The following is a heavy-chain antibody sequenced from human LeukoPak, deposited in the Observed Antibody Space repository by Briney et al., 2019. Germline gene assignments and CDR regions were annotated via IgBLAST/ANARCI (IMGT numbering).Heavy chain of an antibody. CDR1: GFAFSTYW. CDR3: ARGLVPGFLDY. J-gene: IGHJ4*02. CDR2: INSDESIT. V-gene: IGHV3-74*01. Sequence: GGSLRLSCAASGFAFSTYWVHWVRQAAGKGLVWVSRINSDESITTYADSVKGRFTISRDNAKNTLYLQMNSLRAEDTAVYYCARGLVPGFLDYWGQGTPVTVSS. D-gene: IGHD4-11*01.